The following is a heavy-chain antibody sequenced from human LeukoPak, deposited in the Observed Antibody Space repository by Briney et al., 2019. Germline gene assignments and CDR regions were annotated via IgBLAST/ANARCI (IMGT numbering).Heavy chain of an antibody. CDR2: INSDGRRV. J-gene: IGHJ5*02. CDR3: SRDLPRTSGP. Sequence: GGSLRLSCAASGFSFSTSWMHWARQTPGKGLAWVSHINSDGRRVNYADAVMGRFTISRDNANNMLYLQMNSLRPEDTAIYCCSRDLPRTSGPWGQGTLVTVSS. CDR1: GFSFSTSW. V-gene: IGHV3-74*01. D-gene: IGHD3-10*01.